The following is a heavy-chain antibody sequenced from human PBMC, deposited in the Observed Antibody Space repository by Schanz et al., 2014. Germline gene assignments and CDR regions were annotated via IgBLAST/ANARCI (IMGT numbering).Heavy chain of an antibody. J-gene: IGHJ4*02. Sequence: QLQLVHSGAEVKKPGSSVKVSCKSSGGTFSSYAISWVRQAPGQGLEWMGRIIPILGIATYAQKFQGRLTITADKSTSTAYMELSSLRSEDTAMYYCARDYYDSSGYYYCDYWGQGTLVTVSS. CDR3: ARDYYDSSGYYYCDY. CDR2: IIPILGIA. V-gene: IGHV1-69*04. CDR1: GGTFSSYA. D-gene: IGHD3-22*01.